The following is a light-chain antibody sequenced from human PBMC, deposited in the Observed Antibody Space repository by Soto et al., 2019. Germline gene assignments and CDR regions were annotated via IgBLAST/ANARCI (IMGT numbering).Light chain of an antibody. J-gene: IGLJ2*01. V-gene: IGLV3-25*03. CDR1: ALPKEY. CDR2: KDT. CDR3: QSADSSGTYVV. Sequence: SSELTQPPSVSVSPGQTARITCSGDALPKEYAYWYQQKPGQAPVLVIYKDTERPSGIPERFSGSSSGTTVTLTISGVQAEDGADYYCQSADSSGTYVVFGGGTKLTVL.